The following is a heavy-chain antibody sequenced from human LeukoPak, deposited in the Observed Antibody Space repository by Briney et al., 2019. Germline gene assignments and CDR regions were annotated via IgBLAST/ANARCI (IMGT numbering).Heavy chain of an antibody. V-gene: IGHV4-39*01. Sequence: SETLSLTCTVSGGSISSSSYYWGWIRQPPGKGLEWIGSIYYSGSTYYNPSLKSRVTISVDTSKNQFSLKLSSVTAADTAVYYCARWGTYSSSWYRDWGQGTLVTVSS. CDR2: IYYSGST. J-gene: IGHJ4*02. CDR1: GGSISSSSYY. D-gene: IGHD6-13*01. CDR3: ARWGTYSSSWYRD.